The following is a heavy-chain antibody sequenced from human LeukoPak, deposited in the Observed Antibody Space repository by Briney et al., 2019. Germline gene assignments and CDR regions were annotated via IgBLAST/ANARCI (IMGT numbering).Heavy chain of an antibody. D-gene: IGHD6-13*01. J-gene: IGHJ5*02. CDR1: GGSISRYY. V-gene: IGHV4-59*08. CDR2: ISYSGTT. CDR3: ARVGGYSSSWYNWFDP. Sequence: PSETLSLTCTVSGGSISRYYWSWMRQPPGKGLEWIGYISYSGTTYYNPSLKSRVTISVDTSKNQFSLKLSSVTAADTAVYYCARVGGYSSSWYNWFDPWGQGTLVTVSS.